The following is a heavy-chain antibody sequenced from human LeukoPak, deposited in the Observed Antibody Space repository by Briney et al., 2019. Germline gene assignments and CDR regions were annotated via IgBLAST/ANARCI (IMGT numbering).Heavy chain of an antibody. CDR1: GFTFNTYG. CDR3: TKGHPAVNYYFYMDV. J-gene: IGHJ6*03. CDR2: IRYDGSTK. V-gene: IGHV3-30*02. D-gene: IGHD2-2*01. Sequence: PGGSLRLSCAASGFTFNTYGMNWVRQAPGKGLEWVAFIRYDGSTKYHADSVKGRFTISRDNSKNTLYLQMNSLRGEDTAVYYCTKGHPAVNYYFYMDVWGKGTTVTVSS.